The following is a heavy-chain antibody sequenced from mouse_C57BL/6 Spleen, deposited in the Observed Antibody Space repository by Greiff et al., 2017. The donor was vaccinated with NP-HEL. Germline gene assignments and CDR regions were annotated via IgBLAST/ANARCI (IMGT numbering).Heavy chain of an antibody. D-gene: IGHD1-1*01. CDR3: ARELITTVVATPRGYFDV. V-gene: IGHV1-82*01. Sequence: VQLQQSGPELVKPGASVKISCKASGYAFSSSWMNWVKQRPGKGLEWIGRIYPGDGDTNYNGKFKGKATLTADKSSITAYMQLSSVTSEDSAVYFCARELITTVVATPRGYFDVWGTGTTVTVSS. J-gene: IGHJ1*03. CDR1: GYAFSSSW. CDR2: IYPGDGDT.